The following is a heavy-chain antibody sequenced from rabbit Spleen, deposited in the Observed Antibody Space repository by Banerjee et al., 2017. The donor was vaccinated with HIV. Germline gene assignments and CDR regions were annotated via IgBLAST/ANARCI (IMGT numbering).Heavy chain of an antibody. V-gene: IGHV1S45*01. J-gene: IGHJ6*01. Sequence: QEQLVESGGGLVKPEGSLTLTCTASGFSFSSRYYMCWVRQAPGKRPEWIACIAGGSSGNTFYASWAKGRFTISKTSSTTVTLQMTSLTAADTATYFCARDTGSSFSSYGMDLWGPGTLVTVS. D-gene: IGHD8-1*01. CDR2: IAGGSSGNT. CDR1: GFSFSSRYY. CDR3: ARDTGSSFSSYGMDL.